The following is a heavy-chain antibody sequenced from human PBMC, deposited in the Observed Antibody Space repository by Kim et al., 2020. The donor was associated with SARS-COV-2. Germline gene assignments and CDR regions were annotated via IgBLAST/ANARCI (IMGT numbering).Heavy chain of an antibody. V-gene: IGHV4-39*07. D-gene: IGHD4-17*01. CDR2: IYYSGST. Sequence: SETLSLTCTVSGGSISSSSYYWGWIRQPPGKGLEWIGSIYYSGSTYYNPSLKSRVTISVDTSKNQFSLKLSSVTAADTAVYYCARDTATVGQLIYYYYGMDVWGQGTTVTVSS. CDR1: GGSISSSSYY. CDR3: ARDTATVGQLIYYYYGMDV. J-gene: IGHJ6*02.